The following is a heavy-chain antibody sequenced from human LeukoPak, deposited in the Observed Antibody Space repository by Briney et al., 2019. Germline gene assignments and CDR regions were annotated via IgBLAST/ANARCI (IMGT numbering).Heavy chain of an antibody. Sequence: PGGSLRLSCAASGFTFSSYGMHWFRQAPGKGLEWVAVIWYDGSKKYYADSMKGRFTISRDNSKNTLYLQMDSLRAEDTAVYYCARYNTGSVDYWGQGTLVTVSS. D-gene: IGHD2-8*02. CDR3: ARYNTGSVDY. J-gene: IGHJ4*02. V-gene: IGHV3-33*01. CDR2: IWYDGSKK. CDR1: GFTFSSYG.